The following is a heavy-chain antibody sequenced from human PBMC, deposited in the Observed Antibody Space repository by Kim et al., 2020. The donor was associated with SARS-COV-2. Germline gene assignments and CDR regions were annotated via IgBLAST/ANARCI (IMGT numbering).Heavy chain of an antibody. CDR3: ASYDSSGYSGMDV. Sequence: PSLKSRVAISVDTSKNQFSLKRSSVTAADAAVYYCASYDSSGYSGMDVWGQGTTVTVSS. V-gene: IGHV4-39*01. J-gene: IGHJ6*02. D-gene: IGHD3-22*01.